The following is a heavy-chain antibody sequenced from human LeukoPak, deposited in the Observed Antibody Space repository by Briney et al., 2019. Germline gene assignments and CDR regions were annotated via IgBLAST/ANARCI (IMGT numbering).Heavy chain of an antibody. J-gene: IGHJ4*02. Sequence: GGSLRLSCAASGFTFSSYGMHWVRQAPGKGLEWVAVISYDGSNKYYADSVKGRFTISRDNPKNTLYLQMNSLRAEDTAVYYCAKDLSLYCSGGSCHKGFDYWGQGTLVTVSS. V-gene: IGHV3-30*18. D-gene: IGHD2-15*01. CDR2: ISYDGSNK. CDR1: GFTFSSYG. CDR3: AKDLSLYCSGGSCHKGFDY.